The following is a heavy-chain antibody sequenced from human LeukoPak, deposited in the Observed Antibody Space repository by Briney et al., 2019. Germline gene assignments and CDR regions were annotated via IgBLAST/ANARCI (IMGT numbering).Heavy chain of an antibody. CDR2: ISGSGGHTI. CDR1: GFTFSSYA. D-gene: IGHD3-22*01. Sequence: GGSLRLSCAASGFTFSSYAMSWVRQAPGKGLEWVSAISGSGGHTIYYADSVKGRFTISRDNAKNSLYLQMNSLRAEDTAVYYCAREVVVINSPYYFDSWGQGTLVTVSS. CDR3: AREVVVINSPYYFDS. V-gene: IGHV3-23*01. J-gene: IGHJ4*02.